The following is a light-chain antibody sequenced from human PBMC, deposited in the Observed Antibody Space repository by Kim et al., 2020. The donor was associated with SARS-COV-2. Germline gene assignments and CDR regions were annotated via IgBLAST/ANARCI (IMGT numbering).Light chain of an antibody. J-gene: IGKJ2*01. CDR3: QQYYTTPYT. Sequence: RATINCKSSQSVLYSSNNQNYLAWYKQKPGQPPKLLIYWASTREYGVPDRFSGSGSGTDFTLTISSLQAEDVAVYYCQQYYTTPYTFGQGTKLEI. CDR2: WAS. V-gene: IGKV4-1*01. CDR1: QSVLYSSNNQNY.